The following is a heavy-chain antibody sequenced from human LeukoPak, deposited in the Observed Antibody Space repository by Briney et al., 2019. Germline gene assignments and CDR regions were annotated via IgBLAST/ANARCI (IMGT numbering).Heavy chain of an antibody. D-gene: IGHD2-8*02. CDR1: RFLLSTTGMC. J-gene: IGHJ6*02. Sequence: SGPALIKPTHTLTLTCTFSRFLLSTTGMCLSWIRQPPRKALEYLPRIDRDEDKYYITSLKTRLTISQTTSKNQVTLTITNLDPVDTATYYCARFVVYESGPYGMDVWGQGTTVTVSS. CDR3: ARFVVYESGPYGMDV. CDR2: IDRDEDK. V-gene: IGHV2-70*11.